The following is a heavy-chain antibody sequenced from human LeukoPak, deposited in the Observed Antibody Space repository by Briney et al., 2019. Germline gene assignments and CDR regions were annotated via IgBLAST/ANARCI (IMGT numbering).Heavy chain of an antibody. CDR1: GSTFTSHG. J-gene: IGHJ5*02. D-gene: IGHD6-13*01. CDR2: ISAYNGNT. V-gene: IGHV1-18*01. Sequence: GASVKVSCKASGSTFTSHGISWVRQAPGQGLEWVGWISAYNGNTNYAQKLQGRVTMTTDTSTSTAYMELRSLRSDDTAVYYCARVQRSSSWYVSGWFDPWGQGTLVTVSS. CDR3: ARVQRSSSWYVSGWFDP.